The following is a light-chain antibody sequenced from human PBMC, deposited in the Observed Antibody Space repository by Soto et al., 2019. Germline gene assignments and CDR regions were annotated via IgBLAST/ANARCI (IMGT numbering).Light chain of an antibody. V-gene: IGKV2-28*01. CDR3: MQALQTPT. J-gene: IGKJ1*01. CDR1: ESLLHSNGYNY. CDR2: LGS. Sequence: TVMTKSPLPLPVTPGEPAAISCGSSESLLHSNGYNYLDWYLQKPGQSPQLLIYLGSNRASGVPDRFSGSGSGTDFTLKISRVEAEDVGVYYCMQALQTPTFGQGTKVDIK.